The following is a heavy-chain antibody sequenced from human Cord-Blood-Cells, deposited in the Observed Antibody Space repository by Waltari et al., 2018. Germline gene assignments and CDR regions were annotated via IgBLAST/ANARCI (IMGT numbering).Heavy chain of an antibody. CDR3: ARVPYGDYVDY. D-gene: IGHD4-17*01. CDR1: GFTFSSYW. J-gene: IGHJ4*02. V-gene: IGHV3-74*01. Sequence: EVQLVESGGGLVKPGGSLRLSREAPGFTFSSYWMPWVRQAPGTGLVWVSRINSDGSSTSYADSVKGRFTISRDNAKNTLYLQMNSLRAEDTAVYYCARVPYGDYVDYWGQGTLVTVSS. CDR2: INSDGSST.